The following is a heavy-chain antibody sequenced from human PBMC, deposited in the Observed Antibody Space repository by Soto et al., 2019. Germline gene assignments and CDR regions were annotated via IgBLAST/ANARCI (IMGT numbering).Heavy chain of an antibody. Sequence: EVQLVESGGGLVQPGGSLRLSCTVSGFTFGDFWMTWVRQAPGKGLEWVANMNQNGGEIYYADSVRGRFVISRDNAKNSVFLQMNSLSAEDTALYYCASQRISYAMDVWGQGTTVTVSS. J-gene: IGHJ6*02. CDR3: ASQRISYAMDV. CDR2: MNQNGGEI. V-gene: IGHV3-7*05. D-gene: IGHD1-1*01. CDR1: GFTFGDFW.